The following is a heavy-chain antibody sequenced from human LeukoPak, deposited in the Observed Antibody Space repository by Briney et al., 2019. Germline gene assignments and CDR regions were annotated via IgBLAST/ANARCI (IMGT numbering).Heavy chain of an antibody. D-gene: IGHD2-15*01. CDR3: ARDFAAAVG. CDR2: IKQDGSET. V-gene: IGHV3-7*01. Sequence: PGGSLRLSCAASGFTFSNYRMSWVRQAPGKGLEWVANIKQDGSETHYVDSVRGRFIVSRDNAKNSVFLQMNSLGVEDTAMYYCARDFAAAVGWGQGTLVTVSS. J-gene: IGHJ4*02. CDR1: GFTFSNYR.